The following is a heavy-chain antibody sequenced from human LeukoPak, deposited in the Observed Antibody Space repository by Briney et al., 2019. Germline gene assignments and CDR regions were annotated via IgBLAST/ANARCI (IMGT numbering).Heavy chain of an antibody. J-gene: IGHJ4*02. CDR2: ISAYNGNT. CDR3: ARDNTPMVPSSPSY. D-gene: IGHD5-18*01. V-gene: IGHV1-18*01. Sequence: GASVKVSCKASAYTFTSYGIHWVRQAPGQGLEWMGWISAYNGNTNYVQNLQGRVTMTTDTSTTTAYMELRSLRSDDTAVYYCARDNTPMVPSSPSYWGQGTLVTVSS. CDR1: AYTFTSYG.